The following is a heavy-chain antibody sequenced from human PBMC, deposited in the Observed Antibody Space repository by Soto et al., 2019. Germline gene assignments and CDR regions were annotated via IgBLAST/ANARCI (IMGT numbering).Heavy chain of an antibody. CDR1: GYTFTSYA. CDR2: INAGNGNT. D-gene: IGHD3-22*01. V-gene: IGHV1-3*01. J-gene: IGHJ1*01. CDR3: EREEESSGYAGTFHH. Sequence: ASVKVSCKASGYTFTSYAMHWVRQAPGQRLEWMGWINAGNGNTKYSQKFQGRVTITRDTSASTAYMELSSLRSEDTAVYFFEREEESSGYAGTFHHWGQGTLVTVSS.